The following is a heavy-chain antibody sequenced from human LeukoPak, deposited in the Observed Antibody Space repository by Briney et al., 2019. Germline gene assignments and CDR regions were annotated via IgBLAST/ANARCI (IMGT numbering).Heavy chain of an antibody. CDR3: ANPYSSSSAFDI. V-gene: IGHV3-23*01. J-gene: IGHJ3*02. Sequence: GGSLRLSCAASGFTFSSYSMNGVRQAPGKGLEWVSPISGSGGSTYYADSVKGRFTVSRDNSKNTLYLQMNSLRAEDTAVYYCANPYSSSSAFDIWGQGTMVTVSS. CDR2: ISGSGGST. CDR1: GFTFSSYS. D-gene: IGHD6-6*01.